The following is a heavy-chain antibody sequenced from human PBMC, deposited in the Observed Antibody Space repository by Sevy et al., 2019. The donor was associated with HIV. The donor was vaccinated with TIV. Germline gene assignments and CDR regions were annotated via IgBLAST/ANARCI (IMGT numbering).Heavy chain of an antibody. CDR3: ARGRIAVAGQDY. V-gene: IGHV1-2*06. Sequence: ASVKVSCKASGYTFTGYYMHWVRQAPGQGLEWMGRINPNSGGTNYAQKFRGRVTMTRDTSISTAYMELSRLRSDDTAVYYCARGRIAVAGQDYWGQGTLVTVSS. CDR2: INPNSGGT. CDR1: GYTFTGYY. D-gene: IGHD6-19*01. J-gene: IGHJ4*02.